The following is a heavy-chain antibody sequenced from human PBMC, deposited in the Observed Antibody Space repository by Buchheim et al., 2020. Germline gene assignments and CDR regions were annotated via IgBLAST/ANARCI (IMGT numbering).Heavy chain of an antibody. CDR1: GYTFTSYY. J-gene: IGHJ4*02. CDR2: INPSGGST. D-gene: IGHD3-22*01. V-gene: IGHV1-46*01. Sequence: QVQLVQSGAEVKKPGASVKVSCKASGYTFTSYYMHWVRQAPGQGLEWMGIINPSGGSTSYAQKFQGRFTMTRDTSTSTVDMELSSLRSEDTAVYYCARDHPPIYYYDSSGYPDYWGQGTL. CDR3: ARDHPPIYYYDSSGYPDY.